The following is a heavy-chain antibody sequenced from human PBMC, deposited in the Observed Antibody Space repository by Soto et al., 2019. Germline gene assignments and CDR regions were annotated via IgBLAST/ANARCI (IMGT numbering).Heavy chain of an antibody. D-gene: IGHD3-10*01. V-gene: IGHV3-72*01. CDR1: GFITRHNY. J-gene: IGHJ4*01. CDR3: TRVDFYGSGANDY. CDR2: SKNKANNDTT. Sequence: PGGSLRLSCADPGFITRHNYIDCVRQAPGKGLEWVGRSKNKANNDTTEYAASVKGRFNISRDESKNSLYLQMNSLKTEDTAVYYCTRVDFYGSGANDYWG.